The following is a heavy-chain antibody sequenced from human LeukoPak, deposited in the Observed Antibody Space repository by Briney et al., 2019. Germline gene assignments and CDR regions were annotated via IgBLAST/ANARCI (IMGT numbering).Heavy chain of an antibody. CDR2: IFSNEEK. D-gene: IGHD3-9*01. J-gene: IGHJ6*03. CDR1: GLSLSSARMG. V-gene: IGHV2-26*01. Sequence: SGPTLVNPTAPLTLTCTVSGLSLSSARMGVSWIRQPPVKALEWLAHIFSNEEKSYKTSRKRRQNITQETTQRQMGLTMTNMDPVDTATYYCARIPLRYFDWFSPGYYMDVWGKGTTVTVSS. CDR3: ARIPLRYFDWFSPGYYMDV.